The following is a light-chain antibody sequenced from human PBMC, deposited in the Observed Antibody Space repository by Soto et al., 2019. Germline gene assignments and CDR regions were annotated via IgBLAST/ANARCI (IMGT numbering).Light chain of an antibody. CDR2: SAT. CDR1: QSFSNY. Sequence: IQMTQSPSAVSASVGDRVTITCRTSQSFSNYLAWYQHRPGKAPKLLIYSATALQSGVPSRFSGSGSGTDFTLTISRLQPEDSATYYCPQTYTIPCTFGQGNSVELK. CDR3: PQTYTIPCT. V-gene: IGKV1-39*01. J-gene: IGKJ2*01.